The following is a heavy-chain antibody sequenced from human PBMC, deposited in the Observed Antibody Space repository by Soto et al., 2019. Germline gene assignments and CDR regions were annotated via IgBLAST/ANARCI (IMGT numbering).Heavy chain of an antibody. D-gene: IGHD3-16*01. CDR2: IYYSGST. CDR3: ARDAFGTFYGMDV. J-gene: IGHJ6*02. CDR1: GGSISSYY. Sequence: QVQLQESGPGLVKPSETLSLTCTVSGGSISSYYWSWIRQPPGKGLESIGYIYYSGSTNYNPSLKSRVTISVDTSKNQFSLKLSSVTAADTAVYYCARDAFGTFYGMDVWGQGTTVTVSS. V-gene: IGHV4-59*01.